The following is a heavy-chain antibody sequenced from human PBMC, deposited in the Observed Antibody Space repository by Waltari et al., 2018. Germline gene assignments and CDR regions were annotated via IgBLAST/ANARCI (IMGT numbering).Heavy chain of an antibody. V-gene: IGHV3-48*03. J-gene: IGHJ4*02. D-gene: IGHD2-8*02. CDR1: GFTFDDYE. CDR2: IDSNGEIT. Sequence: EVRLVESGGGLVQPGGSLRLSCEGSGFTFDDYEVNWVRQAPGKGLEWVSFIDSNGEITQYGDSVKGRFAISRDTAEKSVSLQMNNLRGEDTAVYYCARDRHCTDSGCSGLWGQGTLVTVSS. CDR3: ARDRHCTDSGCSGL.